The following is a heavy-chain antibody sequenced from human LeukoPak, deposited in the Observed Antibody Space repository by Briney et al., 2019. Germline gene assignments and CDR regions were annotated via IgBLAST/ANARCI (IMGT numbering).Heavy chain of an antibody. V-gene: IGHV1-18*01. CDR3: ARDHSSSCQLLDY. D-gene: IGHD6-13*01. J-gene: IGHJ4*02. CDR2: ISAYNGDA. CDR1: GYTFTTYG. Sequence: WASVKVSCKASGYTFTTYGVTWVRQAPRQGLEWMGWISAYNGDAMYAQKFQGRITMTTDTSTSTANMELRSLRSDDTAVYYCARDHSSSCQLLDYWGQGTLVTISS.